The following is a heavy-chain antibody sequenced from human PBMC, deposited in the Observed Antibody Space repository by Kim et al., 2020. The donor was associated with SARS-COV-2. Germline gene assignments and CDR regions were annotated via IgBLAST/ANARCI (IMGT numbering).Heavy chain of an antibody. V-gene: IGHV4-59*01. D-gene: IGHD6-6*01. CDR3: AHTIRSSSQAFDI. J-gene: IGHJ3*02. Sequence: PPLKRRVTIAVEPSKTQFSIKLSSVTAADTAVYYCAHTIRSSSQAFDIWGQGTMVTVSS.